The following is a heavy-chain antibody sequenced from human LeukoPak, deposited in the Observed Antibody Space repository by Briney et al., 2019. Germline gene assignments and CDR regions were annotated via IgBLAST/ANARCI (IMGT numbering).Heavy chain of an antibody. D-gene: IGHD1-26*01. Sequence: GGSLRLSCAVSGFTFSVFCMSWVRQAPGKGLEWVANIKQDGSEKYYVDSVKGRFTISRDNAKNSLYLQMNSLRAEDTAVYYCAGDPVGATPDYWGQGTLVTVSS. CDR3: AGDPVGATPDY. V-gene: IGHV3-7*01. CDR2: IKQDGSEK. J-gene: IGHJ4*02. CDR1: GFTFSVFC.